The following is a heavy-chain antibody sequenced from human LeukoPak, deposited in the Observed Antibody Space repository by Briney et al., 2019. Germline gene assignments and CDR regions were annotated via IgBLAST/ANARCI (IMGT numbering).Heavy chain of an antibody. D-gene: IGHD3-3*01. V-gene: IGHV3-23*01. CDR2: ISDSGGRT. J-gene: IGHJ6*03. CDR3: GKGGGSAYYYYMDV. CDR1: GFTFYSYA. Sequence: PGGSLRLSCAASGFTFYSYAMRWVRQAPGKGLEWVSSISDSGGRTNYADSVSGRFIISRDNSKNTLYLQLNSLRAEDTAVYYCGKGGGSAYYYYMDVRGKGTTVTVSS.